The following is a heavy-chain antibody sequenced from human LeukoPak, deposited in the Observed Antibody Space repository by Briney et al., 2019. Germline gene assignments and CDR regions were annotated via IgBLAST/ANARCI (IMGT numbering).Heavy chain of an antibody. Sequence: SETLSLTCTVSGGSISSYYWSWIRQPAGKGLEWIGRIYTSGSTNYNPSLKSRVTISVDTSKNQFSLKLSSVTAADTAVYYCASTTAFGVDDYWGQGTLVTVSS. CDR2: IYTSGST. CDR3: ASTTAFGVDDY. D-gene: IGHD3-3*01. J-gene: IGHJ4*02. CDR1: GGSISSYY. V-gene: IGHV4-4*07.